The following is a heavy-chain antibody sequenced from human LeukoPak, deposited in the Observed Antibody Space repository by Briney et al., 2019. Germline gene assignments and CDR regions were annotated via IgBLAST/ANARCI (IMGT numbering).Heavy chain of an antibody. CDR2: IIPILGIA. Sequence: SVKVSCKASGGTFSSYDISWVRQAPGQGLEWMGRIIPILGIANYAQRFQGRVTITADKSTSTAYMELSSLRPEDTAVYYCARGLGDNYYYGMGVWGQGTTVTVSS. J-gene: IGHJ6*02. CDR1: GGTFSSYD. V-gene: IGHV1-69*04. CDR3: ARGLGDNYYYGMGV. D-gene: IGHD3-16*01.